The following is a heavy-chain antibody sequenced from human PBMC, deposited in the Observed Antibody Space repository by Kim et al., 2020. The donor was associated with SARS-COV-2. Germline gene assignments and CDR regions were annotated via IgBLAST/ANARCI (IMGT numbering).Heavy chain of an antibody. J-gene: IGHJ6*02. CDR3: ARIGRWLQSLGMDV. CDR1: GFTFSSYS. D-gene: IGHD5-12*01. Sequence: GGSLRLSCAASGFTFSSYSMNWVRQAPGKGLEWVSYISSSSSTIYYADSVKGRFTISRDNAKNSLYLQMNSLRDEDTAVYYCARIGRWLQSLGMDVWGQGTTVTVSS. CDR2: ISSSSSTI. V-gene: IGHV3-48*02.